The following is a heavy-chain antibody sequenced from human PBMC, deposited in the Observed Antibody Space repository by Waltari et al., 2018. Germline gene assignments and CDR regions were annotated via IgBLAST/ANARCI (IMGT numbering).Heavy chain of an antibody. CDR3: AAGLFGVFVQSFDP. V-gene: IGHV1-58*01. Sequence: QMQLLQSGPEVKKPGTSVRVSCKASGCTFTSSSLQWVRQARGQGLEWIGWIVVGSGNTKYAQNFQERVTFTRDMSTSTAYMELKSLTSEDTAVYYCAAGLFGVFVQSFDPWGQGTLVTVSS. J-gene: IGHJ5*02. D-gene: IGHD3-3*01. CDR1: GCTFTSSS. CDR2: IVVGSGNT.